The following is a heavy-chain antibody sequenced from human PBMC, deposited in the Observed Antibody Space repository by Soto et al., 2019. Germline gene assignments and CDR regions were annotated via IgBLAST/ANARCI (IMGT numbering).Heavy chain of an antibody. Sequence: EGQLLESGGGLIQPGGSLRLSCAASAFTFSNYAMGWVRQAPGKGLEWVSSISGSAGTTYYADSMEGRFTISRDNSKDTLYLQMNSLRADDTAIYYCAKGTEVVAAVWDAFEIWGQGTMVAVSS. CDR3: AKGTEVVAAVWDAFEI. V-gene: IGHV3-23*01. CDR1: AFTFSNYA. J-gene: IGHJ3*02. CDR2: ISGSAGTT. D-gene: IGHD2-15*01.